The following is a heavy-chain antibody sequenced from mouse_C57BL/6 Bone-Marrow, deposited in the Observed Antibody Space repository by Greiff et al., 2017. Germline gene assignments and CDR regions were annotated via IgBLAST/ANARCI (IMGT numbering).Heavy chain of an antibody. CDR2: INPSNGGT. D-gene: IGHD1-1*01. CDR3: ARGAGSSSYLDY. V-gene: IGHV1-53*01. CDR1: GYTFTSYW. J-gene: IGHJ2*01. Sequence: QVQLQQSGTELVKPGASVKLSCKASGYTFTSYWMHWVKQRPGQGLEWIGNINPSNGGTNYNEKFKSKATLTVDKSSSTAYMQLSSLTSEDSAVYYCARGAGSSSYLDYWGQGTTLTVSS.